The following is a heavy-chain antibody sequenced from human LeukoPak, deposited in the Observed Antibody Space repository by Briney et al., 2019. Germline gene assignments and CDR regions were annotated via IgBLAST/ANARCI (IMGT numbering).Heavy chain of an antibody. D-gene: IGHD5-18*01. V-gene: IGHV3-30-3*01. CDR1: GFTFSSYA. Sequence: GGSLRLSCAASGFTFSSYAMHWVRQAPGKGLEWLAVISYDGSNKYYADSVKGRFTISRDNSKNTLYLQMNSLRAEDTAVYYCAREGRWIQLWTLGYWGQGTLVTVSS. J-gene: IGHJ4*02. CDR2: ISYDGSNK. CDR3: AREGRWIQLWTLGY.